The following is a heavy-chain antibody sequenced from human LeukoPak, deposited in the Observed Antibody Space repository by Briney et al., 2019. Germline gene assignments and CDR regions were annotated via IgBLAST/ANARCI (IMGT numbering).Heavy chain of an antibody. Sequence: ASVKVSCKASGYTFIAYYLYWVRQAPGHGLELMGWISPNSGGTKYAQKFQGRVTMTRDTSISTVYMELSRLTYDDTAVYYCARGHIFDFAFWGQGTLVTVSS. CDR2: ISPNSGGT. J-gene: IGHJ4*02. D-gene: IGHD3/OR15-3a*01. CDR1: GYTFIAYY. CDR3: ARGHIFDFAF. V-gene: IGHV1-2*02.